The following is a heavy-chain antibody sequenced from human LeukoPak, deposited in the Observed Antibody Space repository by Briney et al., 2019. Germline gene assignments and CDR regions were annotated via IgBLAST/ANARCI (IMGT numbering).Heavy chain of an antibody. Sequence: SETLSLTCAVYGGSFSGYYWSWIRQPPGKGLEWIGEINHSGSTNYNPSLKSRVTISVDTSKNQFSLKLSSVTAADTAMYYCARTKGGNRGIQLWLNRGNWFDPWGQGTLVTVSS. CDR1: GGSFSGYY. D-gene: IGHD5-18*01. J-gene: IGHJ5*02. CDR2: INHSGST. V-gene: IGHV4-34*01. CDR3: ARTKGGNRGIQLWLNRGNWFDP.